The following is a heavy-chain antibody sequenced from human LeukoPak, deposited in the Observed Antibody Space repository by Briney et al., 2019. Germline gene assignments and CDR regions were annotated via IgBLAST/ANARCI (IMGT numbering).Heavy chain of an antibody. Sequence: PSETLSLTCTVSGGSISSGSYYWGWIRQPPGKGLEWIGSIYYSGTTYYNPSLKSRVTISVDRSKNQFSLKLSSVTAADTAVYYCASSAHDYGDWQTFDYWGQGTLVTVSS. CDR2: IYYSGTT. CDR3: ASSAHDYGDWQTFDY. J-gene: IGHJ4*02. D-gene: IGHD4-17*01. V-gene: IGHV4-39*07. CDR1: GGSISSGSYY.